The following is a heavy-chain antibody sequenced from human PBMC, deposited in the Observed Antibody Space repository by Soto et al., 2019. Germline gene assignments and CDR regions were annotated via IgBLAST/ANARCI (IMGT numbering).Heavy chain of an antibody. CDR2: IYGSASAT. CDR3: AKDRIPDGRWNFDY. CDR1: GCTFGTYT. V-gene: IGHV3-23*01. D-gene: IGHD2-2*02. J-gene: IGHJ4*02. Sequence: PVRLLRVSWAGVGCTFGTYTMNWVRQDPGRGLEWVAGIYGSASATFYGDSMKGRVAISRDNSRNTVYLHMNSLRVDDTAVYFCAKDRIPDGRWNFDYWGQGIQVTVSS.